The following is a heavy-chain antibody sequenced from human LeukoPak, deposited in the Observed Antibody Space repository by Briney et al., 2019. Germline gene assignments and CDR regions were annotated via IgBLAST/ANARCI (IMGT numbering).Heavy chain of an antibody. V-gene: IGHV4-59*02. J-gene: IGHJ6*03. CDR3: AREHYFYHMDG. CDR2: IYHTGST. Sequence: SETLSLTCTISGGSVSDYYWSWIRQSPGKGLEWIGYIYHTGSTSYSPSLKSRVTISADTSQNQFSLKLSSVTAADTAVYYCAREHYFYHMDGWGEGTTVTVSS. CDR1: GGSVSDYY.